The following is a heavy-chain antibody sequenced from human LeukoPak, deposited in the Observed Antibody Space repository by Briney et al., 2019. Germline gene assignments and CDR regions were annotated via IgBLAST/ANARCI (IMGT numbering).Heavy chain of an antibody. CDR1: GFTFSSYA. CDR2: ISGSGGST. CDR3: AKDRTGYSSSWLDY. V-gene: IGHV3-23*01. Sequence: PGGSLRLXCAASGFTFSSYAMSWVRQAPGKGLEWVSAISGSGGSTYYADSVKGRFTISRDNSKNTLYLQMNSLRAEDTAVYYCAKDRTGYSSSWLDYWGQGTLVTVSS. J-gene: IGHJ4*02. D-gene: IGHD6-13*01.